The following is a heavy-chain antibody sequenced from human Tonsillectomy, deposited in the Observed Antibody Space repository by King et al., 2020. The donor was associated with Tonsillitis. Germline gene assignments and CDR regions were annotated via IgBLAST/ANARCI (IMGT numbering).Heavy chain of an antibody. J-gene: IGHJ4*02. CDR2: IGSKRDGGTG. D-gene: IGHD1-1*01. Sequence: VQLVESGGGLIKPGGSLTITCTVSGFSFTNAWMNWVRQAPGKGLEWVGRIGSKRDGGTGDYAVFVEGRFTISRDDSKNTVYLQMNTLTSQDTTVDYCSKGNDIRYFDFWGQGILVTVSS. CDR3: SKGNDIRYFDF. V-gene: IGHV3-15*07. CDR1: GFSFTNAW.